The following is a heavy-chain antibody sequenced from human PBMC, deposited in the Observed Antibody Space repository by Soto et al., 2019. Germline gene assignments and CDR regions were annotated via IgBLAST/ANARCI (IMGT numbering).Heavy chain of an antibody. Sequence: EVQLVKSGGGLVQSGGSLRLSCEASGFSFITYWMNWVRQAPGKGLEWLASIKEDGSEKQYVDSVKGRFTIYRENAKNSLYLQMNSMPAEATAVYYCVRAISGSFALWGQGTLVIVSS. CDR1: GFSFITYW. D-gene: IGHD3-9*01. V-gene: IGHV3-7*04. CDR2: IKEDGSEK. CDR3: VRAISGSFAL. J-gene: IGHJ4*02.